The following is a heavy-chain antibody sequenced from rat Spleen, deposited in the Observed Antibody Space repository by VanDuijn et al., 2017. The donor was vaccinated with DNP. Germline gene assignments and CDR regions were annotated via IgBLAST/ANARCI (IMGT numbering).Heavy chain of an antibody. CDR2: ISYSGST. Sequence: EVQLQESGPGLVKPSQSLSLTCSVTGYSITSTYWGWIRKFPGNKLEYIGHISYSGSTNYNPSLKSRLSITRDTSKNHFLLHLNSVTTEDTATYYCARWTRYFDYWGQGTAVTVSS. V-gene: IGHV3-1*01. D-gene: IGHD1-5*01. CDR3: ARWTRYFDY. J-gene: IGHJ4*01. CDR1: GYSITSTY.